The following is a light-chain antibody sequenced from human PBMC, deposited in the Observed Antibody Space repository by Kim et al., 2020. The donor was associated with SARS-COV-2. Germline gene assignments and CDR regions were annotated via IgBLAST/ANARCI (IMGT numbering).Light chain of an antibody. J-gene: IGKJ1*01. CDR3: QQYETYSPWT. V-gene: IGKV1-5*03. Sequence: DIQMTQSPSTLSASVGDRVTITCRASQSINVWLAWYQQKPGKAPKVLIYKASRLESGVPSRFSGSGSGTEFTLTISSLQPDDFATYYCQQYETYSPWTFGQGTKVDIK. CDR1: QSINVW. CDR2: KAS.